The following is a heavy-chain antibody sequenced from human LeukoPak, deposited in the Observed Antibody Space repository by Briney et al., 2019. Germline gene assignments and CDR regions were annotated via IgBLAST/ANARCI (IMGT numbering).Heavy chain of an antibody. CDR3: ARDSSRSPIDY. Sequence: QPGGSLRLSCAASGLTFCSSWMHWVRQRPGKGLEWVSRIHPDGSRTNYADSMKGRFTISRDNAENTLYLQMNTLRAEDTAVYYCARDSSRSPIDYWGQGTLVTVSS. V-gene: IGHV3-74*01. CDR1: GLTFCSSW. J-gene: IGHJ4*02. D-gene: IGHD6-6*01. CDR2: IHPDGSRT.